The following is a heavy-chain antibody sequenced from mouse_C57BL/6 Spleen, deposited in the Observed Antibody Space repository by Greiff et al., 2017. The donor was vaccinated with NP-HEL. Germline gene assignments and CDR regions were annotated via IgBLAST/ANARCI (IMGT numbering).Heavy chain of an antibody. CDR2: ISYDGSN. Sequence: EVKLVESGPGLVKPSQSLSLTCSVTGYSITSGYYWNWIRQFPGNKLEWMGYISYDGSNNYNPSLKNRISITRDTSKNQFFLKLNSVTTEDTATYYCARNYYGRGYFDVWGTGTTVTVSS. J-gene: IGHJ1*03. V-gene: IGHV3-6*01. D-gene: IGHD1-1*01. CDR3: ARNYYGRGYFDV. CDR1: GYSITSGYY.